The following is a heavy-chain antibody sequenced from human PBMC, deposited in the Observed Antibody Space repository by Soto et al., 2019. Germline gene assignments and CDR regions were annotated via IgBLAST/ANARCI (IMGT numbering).Heavy chain of an antibody. CDR1: GGTFSSYP. J-gene: IGHJ6*02. Sequence: QVQLVQSGTEVKKPGSSVKVSCKASGGTFSSYPITWVRQAPGQGLEWMGGIIPIFGQPNYAQKFQGRVTITAEESTSTVYVELSSLRSEDTAVYYCARESRRGGGGMDVWGQGTTVTVSS. CDR2: IIPIFGQP. D-gene: IGHD3-10*01. V-gene: IGHV1-69*01. CDR3: ARESRRGGGGMDV.